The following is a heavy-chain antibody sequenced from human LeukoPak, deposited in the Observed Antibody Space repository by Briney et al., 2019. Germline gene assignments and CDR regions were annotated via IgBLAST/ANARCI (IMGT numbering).Heavy chain of an antibody. Sequence: SETLSLTCTVSGDSISSYYWNWIRQPAGKGLEWIGRIYKSGSTNYNPSLESRVTMSVDRSKIRFSLKLSSVTAADTAVYYCARASFDSSGYYYFDYWGQGTLVTVSS. J-gene: IGHJ4*02. CDR3: ARASFDSSGYYYFDY. D-gene: IGHD3-22*01. CDR1: GDSISSYY. CDR2: IYKSGST. V-gene: IGHV4-4*07.